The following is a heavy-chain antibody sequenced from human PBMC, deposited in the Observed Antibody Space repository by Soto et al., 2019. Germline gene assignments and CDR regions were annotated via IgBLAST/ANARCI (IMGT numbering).Heavy chain of an antibody. CDR3: ASAPDYGPQLDD. D-gene: IGHD4-17*01. CDR1: GYTFINYY. Sequence: WGSLRLSCRASGYTFINYYIIWFRHSPFKWLEWVANIRQDGGEKYYVDSVKGHFTISRDNTQNSMCLQMNSLRAEATAVYYSASAPDYGPQLDDWGEPILVTVSS. CDR2: IRQDGGEK. J-gene: IGHJ4*02. V-gene: IGHV3-7*03.